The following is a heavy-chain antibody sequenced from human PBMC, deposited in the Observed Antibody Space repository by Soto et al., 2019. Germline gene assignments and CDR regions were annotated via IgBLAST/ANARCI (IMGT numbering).Heavy chain of an antibody. J-gene: IGHJ4*02. V-gene: IGHV4-59*01. Sequence: QVQLQESGPGLVKPSETLSLTCTVSGGSISSYYWSWIRQPPGKGLEWIGYIYYSGSTNYNPSLKGRVTISVDTSKNQFSLKLSSVTAADTAVYYCARAQNYGGNVDYWGQGTLVTVSS. D-gene: IGHD4-17*01. CDR2: IYYSGST. CDR3: ARAQNYGGNVDY. CDR1: GGSISSYY.